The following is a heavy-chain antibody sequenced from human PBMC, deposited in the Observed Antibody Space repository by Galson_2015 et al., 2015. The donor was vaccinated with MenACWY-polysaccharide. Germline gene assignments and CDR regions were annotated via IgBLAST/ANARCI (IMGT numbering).Heavy chain of an antibody. CDR1: GYTFTSYD. J-gene: IGHJ6*02. D-gene: IGHD6-13*01. CDR3: ASGGATYSSSWYERDYYGMDV. Sequence: SVKVSCKASGYTFTSYDINWVRQATGQGLEWMGWMNPNSGNTGYAQKFQGRVTMTRNTSISTAYMELSSLRSEDTAVYYCASGGATYSSSWYERDYYGMDVWGQGTTVTVSS. V-gene: IGHV1-8*01. CDR2: MNPNSGNT.